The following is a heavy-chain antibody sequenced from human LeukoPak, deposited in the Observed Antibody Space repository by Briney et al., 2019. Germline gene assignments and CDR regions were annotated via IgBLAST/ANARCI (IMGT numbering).Heavy chain of an antibody. CDR3: AKDRPYCSSTSCYLGAFDI. Sequence: PGGSLRLSCAASGFTFSSYSMNWVRQAPGKGLEWVSSISSSSSYIYYADSVKGRFTISRDNSKNTLYLQMNSLRAEDTAIYYCAKDRPYCSSTSCYLGAFDIWGQGTVLTVSS. V-gene: IGHV3-21*04. D-gene: IGHD2-2*01. CDR2: ISSSSSYI. CDR1: GFTFSSYS. J-gene: IGHJ3*02.